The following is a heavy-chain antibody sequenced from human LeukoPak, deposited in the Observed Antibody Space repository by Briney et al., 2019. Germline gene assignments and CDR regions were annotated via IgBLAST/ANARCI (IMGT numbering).Heavy chain of an antibody. CDR3: ARANLAYYDFWKDGMDV. D-gene: IGHD3-3*01. CDR2: INHSGST. J-gene: IGHJ6*02. Sequence: SETLFLTCAVYGGSFSGYYWSWIRQPPGKGLEWIGEINHSGSTNYNPSLKSRVTISVDTSKNQFSLKLSSVTAADTAVYYCARANLAYYDFWKDGMDVWGQGTTVTVSS. CDR1: GGSFSGYY. V-gene: IGHV4-34*01.